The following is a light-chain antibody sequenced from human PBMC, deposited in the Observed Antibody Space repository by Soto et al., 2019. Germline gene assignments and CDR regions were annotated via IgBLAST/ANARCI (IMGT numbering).Light chain of an antibody. CDR2: KAS. Sequence: DIQMTQSPSTLSGSVGDRVTITRRASQTISSWLAWYQQKPGKAPKLLIYKASTLKSGVPSRFSGSGPGTEFTLTISSLQPDDFATYYCQHYNSYSEAFGQWTKGDIK. J-gene: IGKJ1*01. V-gene: IGKV1-5*03. CDR3: QHYNSYSEA. CDR1: QTISSW.